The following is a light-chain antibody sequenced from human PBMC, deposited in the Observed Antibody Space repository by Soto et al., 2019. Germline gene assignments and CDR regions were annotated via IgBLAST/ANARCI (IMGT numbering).Light chain of an antibody. J-gene: IGKJ2*01. Sequence: DIQMTQSPSTLSASVGDRVTITCRASQSISSWLAWYQQRPRKAPKLLIYGASSLESGVPSRFSGSGSGTEFTLTISSLQTDDFATYYCQQYATSSPTFGQGTKLEIK. V-gene: IGKV1-5*01. CDR3: QQYATSSPT. CDR2: GAS. CDR1: QSISSW.